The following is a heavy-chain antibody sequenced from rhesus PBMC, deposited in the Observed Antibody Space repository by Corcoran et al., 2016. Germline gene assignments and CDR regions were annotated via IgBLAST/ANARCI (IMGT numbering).Heavy chain of an antibody. D-gene: IGHD5-12*01. CDR1: GYTFTDYY. CDR2: INPYNGNT. CDR3: ARDPWGYSYSLFDY. J-gene: IGHJ4*01. V-gene: IGHV1S2*01. Sequence: QVQLVQSGAEVKKPGSSVKVSCKASGYTFTDYYMHWVRQAPRQGLEWMGGINPYNGNTKDAQKFQGRVTMTRDKSTSTAYMELSSLRSEDTAVYYCARDPWGYSYSLFDYWGQGVLVTVSS.